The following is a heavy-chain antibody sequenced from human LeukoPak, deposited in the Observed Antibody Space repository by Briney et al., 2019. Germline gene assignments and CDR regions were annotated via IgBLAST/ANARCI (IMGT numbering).Heavy chain of an antibody. V-gene: IGHV4-59*11. CDR1: GGSIATHY. Sequence: PSETLSLTCTVSGGSIATHYWSWIRQPPGKGLEWIGYINYSGTTNFNPSLNSRATISVDTSRNQFSLKRSSVTAADTAVYYCARGGGTFDIWGQGTMVAVSS. J-gene: IGHJ3*02. CDR2: INYSGTT. CDR3: ARGGGTFDI.